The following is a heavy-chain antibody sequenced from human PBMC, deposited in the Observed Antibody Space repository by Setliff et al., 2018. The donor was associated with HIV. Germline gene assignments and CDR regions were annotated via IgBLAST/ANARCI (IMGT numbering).Heavy chain of an antibody. D-gene: IGHD2-2*01. Sequence: PGGSLRLSCAASRFTFSNNAMSWVRQAPGKGLEWVSVISGSGATTYYAESVKGRFTISRDNSKNTLYLQMNSLRAEDTAVYYCAKVNPRSVVPASRILGTFDPWGQGTLVTVSS. CDR2: ISGSGATT. J-gene: IGHJ5*02. CDR1: RFTFSNNA. CDR3: AKVNPRSVVPASRILGTFDP. V-gene: IGHV3-23*01.